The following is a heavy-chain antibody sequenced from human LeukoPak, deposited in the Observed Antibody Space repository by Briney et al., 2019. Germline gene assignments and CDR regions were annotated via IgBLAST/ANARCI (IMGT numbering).Heavy chain of an antibody. CDR3: VKYGDYKFDP. J-gene: IGHJ5*02. V-gene: IGHV3-74*01. CDR1: GFTFSSYW. D-gene: IGHD4-17*01. Sequence: GGSLRLSCAASGFTFSSYWMHWVRQAPGKGLVWVSRINPDGSSTSYADSVKGRFTISRDNAKNTLYLQMNSLRAEDTAVYYCVKYGDYKFDPWGQGTLVTVSS. CDR2: INPDGSST.